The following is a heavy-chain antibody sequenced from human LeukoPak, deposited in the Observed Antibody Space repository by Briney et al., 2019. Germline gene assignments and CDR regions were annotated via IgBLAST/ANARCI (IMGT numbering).Heavy chain of an antibody. J-gene: IGHJ4*02. Sequence: HSGGCLRLSCAPSGFTFSSYAMSWVRHAPGKGLEWVSAISGSGCSTYYADSLKGRSTISRDNSKNTLYLQMNSLRAGDTAVYYCAMGYSSGWYGGHWGQGTLVTVSS. CDR3: AMGYSSGWYGGH. CDR1: GFTFSSYA. V-gene: IGHV3-23*01. CDR2: ISGSGCST. D-gene: IGHD6-19*01.